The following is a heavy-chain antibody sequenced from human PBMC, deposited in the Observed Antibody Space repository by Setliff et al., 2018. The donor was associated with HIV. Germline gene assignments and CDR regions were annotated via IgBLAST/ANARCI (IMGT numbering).Heavy chain of an antibody. V-gene: IGHV1-69*06. Sequence: SVKVSCKASGDTFNFYGLNWVRQAPGQGLEWMGKIIPKSDTRDYAQKLRGRVTITADKPSNTVYMELTSLTSEKTAVYYCAREHGEYCSGGTCYHHYYFDYWGPGTLVTV. J-gene: IGHJ4*02. CDR2: IIPKSDTR. CDR3: AREHGEYCSGGTCYHHYYFDY. D-gene: IGHD2-15*01. CDR1: GDTFNFYG.